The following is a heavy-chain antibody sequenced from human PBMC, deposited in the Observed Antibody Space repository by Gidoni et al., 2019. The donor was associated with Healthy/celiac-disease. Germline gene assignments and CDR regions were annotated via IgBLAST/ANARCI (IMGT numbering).Heavy chain of an antibody. Sequence: EVQLVESGGGFVQPGGSLKLSCAASGFPFRGSAMLWVRQASGKGLEWVGRIRSKANSYETAYAASVKGRFTISRDDAKNTAYLQMNSLKTEDTAVYYCTRPVTGTRNWFDPWGQGTLVTVSS. CDR3: TRPVTGTRNWFDP. CDR2: IRSKANSYET. CDR1: GFPFRGSA. V-gene: IGHV3-73*02. J-gene: IGHJ5*02. D-gene: IGHD1-7*01.